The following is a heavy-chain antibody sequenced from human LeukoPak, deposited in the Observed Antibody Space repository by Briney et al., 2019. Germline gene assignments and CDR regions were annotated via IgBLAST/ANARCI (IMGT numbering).Heavy chain of an antibody. J-gene: IGHJ1*01. D-gene: IGHD6-13*01. Sequence: ASVKVSCKASGYTFTSYAMNWVRQAPGQGLEWVGWINTNTGNPTYAQGFTGRFVFSLDTSVSTAYLQISSLKAEDTAVYYCARGSLGSSWSLHAEYFQHWGQGTLVTVPS. CDR3: ARGSLGSSWSLHAEYFQH. V-gene: IGHV7-4-1*02. CDR1: GYTFTSYA. CDR2: INTNTGNP.